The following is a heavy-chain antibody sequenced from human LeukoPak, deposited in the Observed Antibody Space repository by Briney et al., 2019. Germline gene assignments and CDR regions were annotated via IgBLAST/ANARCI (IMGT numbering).Heavy chain of an antibody. D-gene: IGHD3-3*01. CDR3: ARGNDFWSGYSNWFDP. J-gene: IGHJ5*02. CDR2: IYTSGST. V-gene: IGHV4-4*07. Sequence: SETLSLTCTVCGGPISCYYWSWIRQPAGKGLEWIGRIYTSGSTNYNPSLKSRVTMSVDTSKNQFSLKLSSVTAADTAVYYCARGNDFWSGYSNWFDPWGQGTLVTVSS. CDR1: GGPISCYY.